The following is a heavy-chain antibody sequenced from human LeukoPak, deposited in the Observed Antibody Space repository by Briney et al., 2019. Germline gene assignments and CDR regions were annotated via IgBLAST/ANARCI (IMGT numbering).Heavy chain of an antibody. V-gene: IGHV1-46*01. CDR1: GYTFTSYY. CDR3: ARMAYCGGDCYFYDY. J-gene: IGHJ4*02. CDR2: INPSGGST. D-gene: IGHD2-21*02. Sequence: GASVKVSCKASGYTFTSYYMHWVRQAPGQGLEWMGIINPSGGSTSYAQKFQGRVTMTRDMSTSTVYMELSSLRSEDTAVYYCARMAYCGGDCYFYDYWGQGTLVTVSS.